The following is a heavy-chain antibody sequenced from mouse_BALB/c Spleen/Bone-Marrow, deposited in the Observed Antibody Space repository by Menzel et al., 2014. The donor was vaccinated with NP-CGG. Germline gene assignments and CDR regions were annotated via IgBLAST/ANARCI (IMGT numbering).Heavy chain of an antibody. CDR2: ISSGGSYT. Sequence: EVQLVESGGGLVKPGGSLKLSCAASGFTFSSYTMSWVRQTPEKRLEWVATISSGGSYTYYPDSVKGRFTISRDNAKNTLYLQMSSLKSEDTAMYYCTRDLYDGYYHYAMDYWGQGTSVTVSS. CDR3: TRDLYDGYYHYAMDY. V-gene: IGHV5-6-4*01. D-gene: IGHD2-3*01. J-gene: IGHJ4*01. CDR1: GFTFSSYT.